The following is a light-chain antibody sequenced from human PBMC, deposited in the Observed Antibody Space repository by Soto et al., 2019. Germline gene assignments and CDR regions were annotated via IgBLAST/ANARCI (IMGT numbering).Light chain of an antibody. V-gene: IGKV3-20*01. CDR3: QQYESSPLT. CDR2: RAS. CDR1: QSVSSSF. Sequence: EIVLTQSPDTLSLSPGERATLSCRASQSVSSSFLAWYHQKPGQAPRLLIYRASRRATGIPDRFTGSGSGTDFTLTISRLEPEDFAVYYCQQYESSPLTLGGGTKVEIK. J-gene: IGKJ4*01.